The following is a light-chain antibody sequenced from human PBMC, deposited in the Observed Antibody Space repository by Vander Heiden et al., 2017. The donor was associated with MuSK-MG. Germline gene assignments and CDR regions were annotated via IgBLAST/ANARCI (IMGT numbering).Light chain of an antibody. CDR2: DAS. CDR1: QSVSSY. J-gene: IGKJ4*01. CDR3: QQHSNWPMIT. V-gene: IGKV3-11*01. Sequence: EIVLTQSPATLSLSPGERATLSCRASQSVSSYLAWYQQKPGQAPRLLIYDASNRATGIPARFSGSGYGTDFTLTISSLEPEDFAVYYCQQHSNWPMITFGGGTKVEIK.